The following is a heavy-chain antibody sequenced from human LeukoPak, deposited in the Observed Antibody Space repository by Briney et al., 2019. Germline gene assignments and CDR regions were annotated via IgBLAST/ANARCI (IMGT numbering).Heavy chain of an antibody. V-gene: IGHV1-24*01. D-gene: IGHD3-22*01. Sequence: GASVKVSCKVSGYTLTELSMHWVRQAPGKGLEWMGGFDPEDGETIYAQKFQGRVTMTEDTSTDTAYMELSSLRSEDTAVYYCATFSATMIVVSDAFDIWGQGTMVTVSS. J-gene: IGHJ3*02. CDR1: GYTLTELS. CDR3: ATFSATMIVVSDAFDI. CDR2: FDPEDGET.